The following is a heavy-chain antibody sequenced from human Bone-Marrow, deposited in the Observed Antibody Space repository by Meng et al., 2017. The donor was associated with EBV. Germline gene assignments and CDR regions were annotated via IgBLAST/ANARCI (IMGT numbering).Heavy chain of an antibody. J-gene: IGHJ4*02. CDR1: GGSISSSSL. D-gene: IGHD3-10*01. Sequence: QVQLQESGPGLVKPSGTLTLSCGVSGGSISSSSLWSCVRQPPGKGLEWIRKIDHSGSTNYNPSLKSRVTISIDKSKNQFSLKLSSVTAADTAVYYCARDISGTIDYWGQGTLVTVSS. CDR3: ARDISGTIDY. V-gene: IGHV4-4*02. CDR2: IDHSGST.